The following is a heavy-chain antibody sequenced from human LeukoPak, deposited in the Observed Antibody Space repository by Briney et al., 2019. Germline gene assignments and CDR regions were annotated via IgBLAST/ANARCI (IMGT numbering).Heavy chain of an antibody. V-gene: IGHV4-39*01. D-gene: IGHD1-1*01. CDR2: IYYSGST. Sequence: SETLSLTCTVSGGSISSSSYYWGWIRQPPGKGLEWIGSIYYSGSTYYNPSLKSRVTISVDTSKNQFSLTLSSVTAADTAVYYCASVKGRTTGPYYFDYWGQGTLVTVSS. J-gene: IGHJ4*02. CDR3: ASVKGRTTGPYYFDY. CDR1: GGSISSSSYY.